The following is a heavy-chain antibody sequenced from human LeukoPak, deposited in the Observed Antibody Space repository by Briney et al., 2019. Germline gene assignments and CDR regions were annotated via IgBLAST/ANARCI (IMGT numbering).Heavy chain of an antibody. CDR1: NFTFSNYW. CDR3: ARDSNYNDGITYYDTFDY. D-gene: IGHD3-9*01. Sequence: HPGGSLRLSCAASNFTFSNYWMTWVRQAPGKGLEWVANIRKDESQKNYVDSVKGRFTISRDNAKNLLYLQMNSLRAEDTAMYYCARDSNYNDGITYYDTFDYWGQGTLVTVSS. J-gene: IGHJ4*02. V-gene: IGHV3-7*01. CDR2: IRKDESQK.